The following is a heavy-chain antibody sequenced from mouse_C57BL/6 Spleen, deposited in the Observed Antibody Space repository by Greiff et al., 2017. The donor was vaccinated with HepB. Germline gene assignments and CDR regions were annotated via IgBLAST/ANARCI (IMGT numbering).Heavy chain of an antibody. D-gene: IGHD1-1*01. CDR2: IYPGSGNT. J-gene: IGHJ3*01. Sequence: VQGVESGPELVKPGASVKISCKASGYSFTSYYIHWVKQRPGQGLEWIGWIYPGSGNTKYNEKFKGKATLTADTSSSTAYMQLSSLTSEDSAVYYCARDYYYGSSTGGFAYWGQGTLVTVSA. V-gene: IGHV1-66*01. CDR1: GYSFTSYY. CDR3: ARDYYYGSSTGGFAY.